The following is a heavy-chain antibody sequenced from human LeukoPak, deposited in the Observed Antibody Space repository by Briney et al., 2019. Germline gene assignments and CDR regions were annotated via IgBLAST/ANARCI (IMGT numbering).Heavy chain of an antibody. D-gene: IGHD3-22*01. J-gene: IGHJ4*02. CDR1: GSSFTSYW. V-gene: IGHV5-51*01. CDR3: ARSGSGYYLFDY. CDR2: IYPGDSDT. Sequence: GASLQISCKCSGSSFTSYWIGWVRQLPGKGLEWMGIIYPGDSDTRYSPSFQGQVTISADKSISTAYLQWSSLKASDTAIYYCARSGSGYYLFDYWGQGTLVTVSS.